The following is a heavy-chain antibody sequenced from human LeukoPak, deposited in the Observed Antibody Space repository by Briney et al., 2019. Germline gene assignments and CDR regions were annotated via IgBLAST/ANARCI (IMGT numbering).Heavy chain of an antibody. J-gene: IGHJ4*02. V-gene: IGHV4-59*01. CDR1: GGSISSYS. D-gene: IGHD3-3*01. CDR3: VRRAGDGFRSAYYFDY. Sequence: PSESLSLTCSVSGGSISSYSRNWIRQPPGKGLGWIGYIYHSGGSNYNPSLKSRVTITVDTSKNPFSLKLTSVTAADTARYYCVRRAGDGFRSAYYFDYWGQGTLVTVSS. CDR2: IYHSGGS.